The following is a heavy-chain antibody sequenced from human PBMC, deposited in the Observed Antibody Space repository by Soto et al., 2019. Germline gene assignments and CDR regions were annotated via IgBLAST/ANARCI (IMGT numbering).Heavy chain of an antibody. CDR2: TYYRSKWYN. V-gene: IGHV6-1*01. J-gene: IGHJ6*02. CDR1: GDSVSSNSAA. Sequence: SQTLSLTCAISGDSVSSNSAAWNWIRQSPSRGLEWLGRTYYRSKWYNDYAVSVKSRITINPDTSKNQFSLQLNSVTPEDTAVYYCARVRAARSPKPSYYYYGMDVWGQGTTVTVSS. CDR3: ARVRAARSPKPSYYYYGMDV. D-gene: IGHD6-6*01.